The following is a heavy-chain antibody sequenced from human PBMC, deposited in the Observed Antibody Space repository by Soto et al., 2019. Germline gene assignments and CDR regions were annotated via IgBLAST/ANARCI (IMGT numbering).Heavy chain of an antibody. V-gene: IGHV1-69*13. CDR2: IIPIFDIT. CDR1: GGTFRSYS. J-gene: IGHJ6*02. D-gene: IGHD3-22*01. CDR3: ARPDEGGYSSNHHYYALDV. Sequence: SVKVSCKASGGTFRSYSISWVRQAPGQGLEWMGGIIPIFDITNYAQKFQGRVTITADESTSTAYMELSSLGSDDTAVYYCARPDEGGYSSNHHYYALDVWGQGTTVPVS.